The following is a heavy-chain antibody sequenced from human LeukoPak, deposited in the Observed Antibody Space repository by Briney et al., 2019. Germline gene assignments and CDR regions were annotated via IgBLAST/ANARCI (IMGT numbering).Heavy chain of an antibody. J-gene: IGHJ4*02. V-gene: IGHV1-2*02. CDR2: INPNSGGT. D-gene: IGHD3-22*01. Sequence: ASVKVSCKASGYTFTGYYIHWVRQAPGQGLEWMGWINPNSGGTNYAQKFQGRVTMTRDTSISTAYMELSRLRSDDTAVYYCARVVLPSTYYYDSSGYYKGNYFDYWGQGTLVTVSS. CDR3: ARVVLPSTYYYDSSGYYKGNYFDY. CDR1: GYTFTGYY.